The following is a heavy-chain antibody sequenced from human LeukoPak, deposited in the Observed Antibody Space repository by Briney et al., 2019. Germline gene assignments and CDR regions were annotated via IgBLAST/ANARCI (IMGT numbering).Heavy chain of an antibody. V-gene: IGHV4-34*01. D-gene: IGHD3-10*01. J-gene: IGHJ4*02. CDR3: ARGGGYVRPYGY. Sequence: SETLSLTCAVYGGSFSGYYWSWIRQPPGKGLEWIGEINHSRSTNYNPSLKSRVTISVDTSKNQFSLKLSSVTAADTAVYYCARGGGYVRPYGYWGQGTLVTVSS. CDR2: INHSRST. CDR1: GGSFSGYY.